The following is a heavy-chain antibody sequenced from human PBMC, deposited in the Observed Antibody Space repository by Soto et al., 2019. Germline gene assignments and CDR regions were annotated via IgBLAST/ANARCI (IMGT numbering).Heavy chain of an antibody. D-gene: IGHD7-27*01. CDR3: ARDSPPNYL. J-gene: IGHJ5*02. V-gene: IGHV1-18*01. CDR1: GYAYTCNS. Sequence: CKDSGYAYTCNSMSCVRQAPGQGLEWMGWINAYNGNTNYAQKLQGRVTMTTDTSTSTAYMELRSLRSDDTAVYYCARDSPPNYLWGQGTLVTVSS. CDR2: INAYNGNT.